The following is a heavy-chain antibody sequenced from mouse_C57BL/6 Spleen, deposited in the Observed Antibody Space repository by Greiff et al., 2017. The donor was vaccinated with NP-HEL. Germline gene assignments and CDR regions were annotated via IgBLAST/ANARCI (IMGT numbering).Heavy chain of an antibody. CDR1: GFTFSDYY. CDR2: INYDGSST. Sequence: EVKLMESEGGLVQPGSSMKLSCTASGFTFSDYYMAWVRQVPEKGLEWVANINYDGSSTYYLDSLKSRFIISRDNAKNILYLQMSSLMSEDTATYYCARDGDYDEGFDYWGQGTTLTVSS. D-gene: IGHD2-4*01. J-gene: IGHJ2*01. V-gene: IGHV5-16*01. CDR3: ARDGDYDEGFDY.